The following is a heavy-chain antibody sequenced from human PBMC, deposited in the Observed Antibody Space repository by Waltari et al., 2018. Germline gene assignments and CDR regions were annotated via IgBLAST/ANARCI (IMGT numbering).Heavy chain of an antibody. CDR2: ISSSSSYI. D-gene: IGHD5-12*01. J-gene: IGHJ5*02. V-gene: IGHV3-21*01. CDR3: AIHPQHIVATMT. Sequence: EVQLVESGGGLVKPGGSLRLSCAASGFTFSSYSMYWVRQAPGKGLEWVSSISSSSSYIYYADSVKGRFTISRDNAKNSLYLQMNSLRAEDTAVYYCAIHPQHIVATMTWGQGTLVTVSS. CDR1: GFTFSSYS.